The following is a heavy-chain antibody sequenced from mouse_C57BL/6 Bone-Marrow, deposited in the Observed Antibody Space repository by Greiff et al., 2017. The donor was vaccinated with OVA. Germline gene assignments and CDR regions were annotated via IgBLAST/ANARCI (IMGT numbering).Heavy chain of an antibody. CDR3: ARPNYGSPYFDY. Sequence: QVQLQQPGAELVKPGASVKLSCKASGYTFTSYWMHWVKQRPGQGLEWIGMIHPNSGSTNYNEKFKSKATLTVDKSSSTAYMQLSSLTSEDSAVYYCARPNYGSPYFDYWGQGTTLTVSS. CDR2: IHPNSGST. V-gene: IGHV1-64*01. J-gene: IGHJ2*01. D-gene: IGHD1-1*01. CDR1: GYTFTSYW.